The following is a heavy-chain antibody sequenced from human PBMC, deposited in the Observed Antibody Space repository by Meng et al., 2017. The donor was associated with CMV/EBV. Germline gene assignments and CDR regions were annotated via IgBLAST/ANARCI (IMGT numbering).Heavy chain of an antibody. Sequence: GGSLRLSCAASGFTFSSYEMNWVRQAPGKGLEWVAYISSSGSTIYYADSVKGRFTISRDNAKNSLYLQMNSLRAEDTAVYYCARGKLDPHCSSTSCYDYYYGMDVWGQGTTVTVSS. J-gene: IGHJ6*02. CDR1: GFTFSSYE. CDR2: ISSSGSTI. V-gene: IGHV3-48*03. D-gene: IGHD2-2*01. CDR3: ARGKLDPHCSSTSCYDYYYGMDV.